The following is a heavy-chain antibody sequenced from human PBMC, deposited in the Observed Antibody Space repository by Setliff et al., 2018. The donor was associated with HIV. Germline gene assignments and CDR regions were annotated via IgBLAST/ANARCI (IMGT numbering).Heavy chain of an antibody. J-gene: IGHJ4*02. V-gene: IGHV4-59*08. CDR3: ARRMSSGSYYDY. CDR2: IYSSGST. Sequence: SETLSLTCTVSGGSISNYYWSWIRQPPGKGLEWIGHIYSSGSTNYNPSLKSRVTISVDTSKNQISLKLSSVTAADTAVYYRARRMSSGSYYDYWGQGTLVTVSS. CDR1: GGSISNYY. D-gene: IGHD1-26*01.